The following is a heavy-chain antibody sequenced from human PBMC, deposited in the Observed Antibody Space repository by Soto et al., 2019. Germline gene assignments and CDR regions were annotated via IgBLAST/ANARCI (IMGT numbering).Heavy chain of an antibody. D-gene: IGHD1-1*01. CDR3: ERDRNWRGYNWFDT. Sequence: PGGSLRLSCAASGFTFSSYWMSWVRQAPGKGLEWVANIKQDGSEKYYVDSVKGRFTISRDNAKNSLYLQMNSLRAEDTAVYYCERDRNWRGYNWFDTWGQGTLVTVSS. CDR2: IKQDGSEK. CDR1: GFTFSSYW. V-gene: IGHV3-7*03. J-gene: IGHJ5*02.